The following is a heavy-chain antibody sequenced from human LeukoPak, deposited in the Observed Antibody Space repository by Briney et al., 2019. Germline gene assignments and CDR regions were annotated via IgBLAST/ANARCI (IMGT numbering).Heavy chain of an antibody. CDR1: GFTFSSYA. CDR2: ISDSGSMT. CDR3: AKRVDYSAKYYFDY. V-gene: IGHV3-23*01. J-gene: IGHJ4*02. D-gene: IGHD4/OR15-4a*01. Sequence: GGSLRLSCAASGFTFSSYAMSWVRQAPGKGLEWVSAISDSGSMTFYADSVKGRFSISRDNSKNTLSLQMNSLRAEDTAVYYCAKRVDYSAKYYFDYWGRGTLVTVSS.